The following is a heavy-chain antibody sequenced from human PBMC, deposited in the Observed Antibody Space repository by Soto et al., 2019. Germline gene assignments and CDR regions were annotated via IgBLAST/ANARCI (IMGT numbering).Heavy chain of an antibody. Sequence: PGGSLRLSCAASGFTFSSYSMNWVRQAPGKGLEWVSSISSSSSYIYYADSVKGRFTISRDNAKNSLYLQMNSLRAEDTAVYYCARDLLGTTMIRVYYYYYCGMDVWGQGTTVTVSS. CDR3: ARDLLGTTMIRVYYYYYCGMDV. V-gene: IGHV3-21*01. CDR2: ISSSSSYI. J-gene: IGHJ6*02. CDR1: GFTFSSYS. D-gene: IGHD3-22*01.